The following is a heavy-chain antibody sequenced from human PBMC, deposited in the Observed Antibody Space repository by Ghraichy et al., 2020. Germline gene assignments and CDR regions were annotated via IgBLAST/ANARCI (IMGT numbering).Heavy chain of an antibody. CDR3: ARGRGYSFGFYMDV. CDR1: GCSISNYY. J-gene: IGHJ6*03. Sequence: GSLRLSCTVSGCSISNYYWSWIRQPPGKGLEWIGYIYYSGSTNYNPSLKSRVTISVDTSKNHFSLKLSSVTAADTAVYYCARGRGYSFGFYMDVWGKGTTVTVSS. CDR2: IYYSGST. D-gene: IGHD5-18*01. V-gene: IGHV4-59*01.